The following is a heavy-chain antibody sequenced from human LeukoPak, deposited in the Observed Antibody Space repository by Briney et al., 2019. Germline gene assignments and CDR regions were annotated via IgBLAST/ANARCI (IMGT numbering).Heavy chain of an antibody. D-gene: IGHD2-2*01. CDR2: ISGSGGST. CDR1: GFTFSSYA. V-gene: IGHV3-23*01. Sequence: GGSLRLSCAASGFTFSSYAMSWVRQAPGKGLEWVSAISGSGGSTYYADSVKGRFTISRDNSKNTLYLQMNSLRAEDTAVYYCAKDTEDIVVVPAATDFDYWGQGTLVTVSS. CDR3: AKDTEDIVVVPAATDFDY. J-gene: IGHJ4*02.